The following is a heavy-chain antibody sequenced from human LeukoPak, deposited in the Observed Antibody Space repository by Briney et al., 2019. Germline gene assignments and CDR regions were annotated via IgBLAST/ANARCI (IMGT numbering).Heavy chain of an antibody. CDR1: GGSISSSNW. CDR2: IYHSGST. D-gene: IGHD2-15*01. CDR3: ARLGYCSGGSCYGGY. J-gene: IGHJ4*02. Sequence: SETLSLTCAVSGGSISSSNWWSWVRQPPGKGLEWIGEIYHSGSTNYNPSLKSRVTISVDKSKNQFSLKLSSVTAADTAVYYCARLGYCSGGSCYGGYWGQGTLVTVSS. V-gene: IGHV4-4*02.